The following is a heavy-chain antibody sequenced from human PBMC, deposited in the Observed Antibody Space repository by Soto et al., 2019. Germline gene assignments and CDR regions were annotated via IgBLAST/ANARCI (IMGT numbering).Heavy chain of an antibody. J-gene: IGHJ4*02. CDR3: ARWAVGYCSGGSCVGLNY. D-gene: IGHD2-15*01. CDR1: GYTLTELS. V-gene: IGHV1-24*01. CDR2: FDPEDGET. Sequence: ASVKVSCKVSGYTLTELSMHWVRQAPGKGLEWMGGFDPEDGETIYAQKFQGRVTMTEDTSTDTAYMELRSLRSDDTAVYYCARWAVGYCSGGSCVGLNYWGQGTLVTVSS.